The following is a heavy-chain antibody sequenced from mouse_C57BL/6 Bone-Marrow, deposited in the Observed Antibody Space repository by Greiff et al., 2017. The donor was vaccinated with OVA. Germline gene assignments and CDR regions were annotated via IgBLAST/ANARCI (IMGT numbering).Heavy chain of an antibody. Sequence: VQLQQSGAELVRPGASVKLSCTASGFNIKDYYMHWVKQRPEQGLEWIGRIDPEDGDTEYAPKFQGKATMTADTSSNTAYLQLSSLTSEDTAVYYCTAIYYDYDEGGYYARDYWGQGTSVTVSS. CDR2: IDPEDGDT. CDR1: GFNIKDYY. V-gene: IGHV14-1*01. CDR3: TAIYYDYDEGGYYARDY. D-gene: IGHD2-4*01. J-gene: IGHJ4*01.